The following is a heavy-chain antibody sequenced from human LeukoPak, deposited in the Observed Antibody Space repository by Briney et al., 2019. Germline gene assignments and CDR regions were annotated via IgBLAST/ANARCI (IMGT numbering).Heavy chain of an antibody. CDR3: ARAVPSTYYYDSSTYPDY. CDR2: ISSSSSYI. Sequence: GGSLRLSCAASGFTFSSYSMNWVRQAPGKGLEWVSSISSSSSYIYYADSVKGRFTISRDNAKNSLYLQMNSLRAEDTAVYYCARAVPSTYYYDSSTYPDYWGQGTLVTVSS. D-gene: IGHD3-22*01. CDR1: GFTFSSYS. V-gene: IGHV3-21*01. J-gene: IGHJ4*02.